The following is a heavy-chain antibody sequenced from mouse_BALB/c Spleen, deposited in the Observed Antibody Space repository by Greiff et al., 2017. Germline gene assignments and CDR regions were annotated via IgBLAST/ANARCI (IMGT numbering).Heavy chain of an antibody. Sequence: EVQLQQSGAELVRSGASVKLSCTASGFNIKDYYMHWVKQRPEQGLEWIGWIDPENGDTEYAPKFQGKATMTADTSSNTAYLQLSSLKSEDTAVYYCNAWGGNYFPFDYWGQGTTLTVSS. V-gene: IGHV14-4*02. CDR1: GFNIKDYY. CDR2: IDPENGDT. J-gene: IGHJ2*01. CDR3: NAWGGNYFPFDY. D-gene: IGHD2-1*01.